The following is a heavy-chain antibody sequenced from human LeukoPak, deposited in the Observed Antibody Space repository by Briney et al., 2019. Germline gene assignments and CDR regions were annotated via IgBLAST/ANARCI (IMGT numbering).Heavy chain of an antibody. V-gene: IGHV4-34*01. Sequence: PSETLSLTCAVYGGSFSGYYWSWIRQPPGKGLEWIGEINHSGSTNYNPSLKSRVTISVDTSKNQFSLKPSSVTAADTAVYYCARVNSGTFDYWGQGTLVTVSS. CDR2: INHSGST. D-gene: IGHD5-12*01. J-gene: IGHJ4*02. CDR3: ARVNSGTFDY. CDR1: GGSFSGYY.